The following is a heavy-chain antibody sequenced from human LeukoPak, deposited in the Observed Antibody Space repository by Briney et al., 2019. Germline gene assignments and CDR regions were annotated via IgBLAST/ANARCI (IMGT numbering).Heavy chain of an antibody. CDR1: GFTFSSYA. CDR3: AKDPNSSSWYSSY. J-gene: IGHJ4*02. D-gene: IGHD6-13*01. CDR2: ISGSGGST. V-gene: IGHV3-23*01. Sequence: GGSLRLYCAASGFTFSSYAMSWVRQAPGKGLEWVSAISGSGGSTYYADSVKGRFTISRDNSKNTLYLQMNSLRAEDTAVYYCAKDPNSSSWYSSYWGQGTLVTVSS.